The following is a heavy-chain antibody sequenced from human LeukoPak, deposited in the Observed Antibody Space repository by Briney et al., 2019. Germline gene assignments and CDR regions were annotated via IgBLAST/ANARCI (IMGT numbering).Heavy chain of an antibody. CDR2: ISWNSGSI. CDR3: AKDLGGWDNAFDI. V-gene: IGHV3-9*01. Sequence: PGGSLRLSCAASGFTFSSYAMHWVRQAPGKGLEWVSGISWNSGSIGYADSVKGRFTISRDNAKNSLYLQMNSLRAEDTALYYCAKDLGGWDNAFDIWGQGTMVTVSS. J-gene: IGHJ3*02. D-gene: IGHD6-19*01. CDR1: GFTFSSYA.